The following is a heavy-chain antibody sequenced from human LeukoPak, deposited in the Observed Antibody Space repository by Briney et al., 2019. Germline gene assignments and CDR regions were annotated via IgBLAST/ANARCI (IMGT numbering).Heavy chain of an antibody. Sequence: GESLRITCKGSGYSFTSYWISWVRQMPGKGLEWMGRIDPSDSYTNYSPSFQGHVTISADKSISTAYLQWSSLKASDTARYYCARQYYGSGSYYNVGYYYYGMDVWGKGTTVTVSS. D-gene: IGHD3-10*01. CDR1: GYSFTSYW. CDR2: IDPSDSYT. V-gene: IGHV5-10-1*01. CDR3: ARQYYGSGSYYNVGYYYYGMDV. J-gene: IGHJ6*04.